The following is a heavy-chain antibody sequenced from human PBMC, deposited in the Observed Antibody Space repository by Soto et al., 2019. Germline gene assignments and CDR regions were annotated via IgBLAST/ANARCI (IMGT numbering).Heavy chain of an antibody. CDR2: IYPGDSDT. CDR3: ARYSGSYWHYLDF. D-gene: IGHD1-26*01. CDR1: GYSFASHW. J-gene: IGHJ4*02. V-gene: IGHV5-51*01. Sequence: GESLKISCKGSGYSFASHWVAWVRQMPEKGLEWIGTIYPGDSDTKYSPAFRGQVTISADTSVSTAYLQWRSLEATDSAIYYCARYSGSYWHYLDFWGQGALVTVSS.